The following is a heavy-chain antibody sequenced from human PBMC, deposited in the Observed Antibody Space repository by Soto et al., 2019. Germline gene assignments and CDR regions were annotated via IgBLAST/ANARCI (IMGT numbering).Heavy chain of an antibody. D-gene: IGHD2-8*01. CDR2: IYNGGPT. CDR3: ARSLEYGIPFDK. CDR1: GVSISNGDYY. V-gene: IGHV4-30-4*01. J-gene: IGHJ4*01. Sequence: SETLSLTCTVSGVSISNGDYYWNWIRQTPGKGLEWIGYIYNGGPTYYNPSLESRLSLSVDTSGNQFSLRLSSVTAADTAIYYCARSLEYGIPFDKWGHGTLVTVSS.